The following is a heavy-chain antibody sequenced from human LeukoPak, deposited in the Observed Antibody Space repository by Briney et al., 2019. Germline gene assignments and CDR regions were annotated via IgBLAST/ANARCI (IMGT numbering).Heavy chain of an antibody. CDR2: ISSSSSYT. CDR1: GFTFSDYY. V-gene: IGHV3-11*06. CDR3: ARDSGFLRMAQAFDI. J-gene: IGHJ3*02. D-gene: IGHD3-10*01. Sequence: GGSLRLSCAASGFTFSDYYMSWIRQAPGKGLEWVSYISSSSSYTNYADSVKGRFTISRDNAKNSLYLQMNSLRAEDTAVYYCARDSGFLRMAQAFDIWGQGTMVTVSS.